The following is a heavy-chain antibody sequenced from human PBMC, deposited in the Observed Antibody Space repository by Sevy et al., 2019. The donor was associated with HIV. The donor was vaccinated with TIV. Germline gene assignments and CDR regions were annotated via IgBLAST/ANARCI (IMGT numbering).Heavy chain of an antibody. V-gene: IGHV3-23*01. D-gene: IGHD6-19*01. J-gene: IGHJ3*02. Sequence: GGSLRLSCAASGFTFSSYPMSWVHQAPGKGLEWVSAISGSGFDTYYGDSVKGRFTISRDNSKNTVHLQMNSLRAEDTATYFCAKEYRIAVAGTVAFDIWGQGTMVTVSS. CDR1: GFTFSSYP. CDR3: AKEYRIAVAGTVAFDI. CDR2: ISGSGFDT.